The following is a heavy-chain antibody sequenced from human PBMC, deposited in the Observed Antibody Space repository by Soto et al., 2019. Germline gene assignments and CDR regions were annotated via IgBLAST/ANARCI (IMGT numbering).Heavy chain of an antibody. Sequence: GGGLRRSCSASGFTFWTYAISWVPQAPGKGLEWVSAVSGSGSNTFYADSVKGRFTIFRDNSKNTLYLQMNSLRAEDTALYYCAKDDTTTVTTYFDYWGQGTLVTVSS. J-gene: IGHJ4*02. CDR3: AKDDTTTVTTYFDY. D-gene: IGHD4-17*01. CDR1: GFTFWTYA. V-gene: IGHV3-23*01. CDR2: VSGSGSNT.